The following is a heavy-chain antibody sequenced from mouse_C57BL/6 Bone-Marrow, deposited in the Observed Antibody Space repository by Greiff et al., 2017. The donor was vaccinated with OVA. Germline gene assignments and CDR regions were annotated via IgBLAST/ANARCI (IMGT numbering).Heavy chain of an antibody. CDR1: GYAFPNYL. V-gene: IGHV1-54*01. CDR2: INPGSGGT. Sequence: QVQLQQSGAELVRPGTSVKVSCKASGYAFPNYLIEWVKQRPGKGLEWIGVINPGSGGTNYTEKFKGRATLTADKSSSTAYMQLSSLTSEDSAVYFCARRRGFFDYWGQGTTLTVSS. CDR3: ARRRGFFDY. J-gene: IGHJ2*01.